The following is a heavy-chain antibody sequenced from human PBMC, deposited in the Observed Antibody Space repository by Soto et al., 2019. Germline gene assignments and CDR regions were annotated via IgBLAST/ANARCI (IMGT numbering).Heavy chain of an antibody. CDR1: GFTFSSYS. J-gene: IGHJ4*02. D-gene: IGHD3-22*01. V-gene: IGHV3-48*02. CDR2: ISSSSSTI. CDR3: ARGSYYDSSGYPSDY. Sequence: GGSLRLSCAASGFTFSSYSMNWVRQAPGKGLEWVSYISSSSSTIYYADSVKGRFTISRDNAKNSLYLQMNSLRDEDTAVYYCARGSYYDSSGYPSDYWGQGTLVTVSS.